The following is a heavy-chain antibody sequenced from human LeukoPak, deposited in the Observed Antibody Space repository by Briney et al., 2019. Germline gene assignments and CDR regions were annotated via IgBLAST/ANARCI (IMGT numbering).Heavy chain of an antibody. CDR1: GFTFSIYS. J-gene: IGHJ3*01. Sequence: GGSLRLSCAASGFTFSIYSMNWVRQAPGKGLEWVSSIGGSSSSLYYAQSVKGRFTISRDNARNSLYLQMNSLRAEDTAVYYCAKEAGQDYGALDAFDVWGQGTMVTVSS. D-gene: IGHD4-17*01. CDR3: AKEAGQDYGALDAFDV. V-gene: IGHV3-21*01. CDR2: IGGSSSSL.